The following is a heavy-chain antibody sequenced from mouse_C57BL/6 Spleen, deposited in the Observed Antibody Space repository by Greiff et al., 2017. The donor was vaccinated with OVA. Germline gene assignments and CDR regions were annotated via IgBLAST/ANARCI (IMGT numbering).Heavy chain of an antibody. CDR2: IRSKSNNYAT. J-gene: IGHJ4*01. CDR3: VRRSMGYYYAMDY. D-gene: IGHD2-10*02. V-gene: IGHV10-1*01. CDR1: GFSFNTYA. Sequence: EAGGGLVQPKGSLKLSCAASGFSFNTYAMNWVRQAPGKGLEWVARIRSKSNNYATYYADSVKDRFTISRDDSESMLYLQMNNLKTEDTAMYYCVRRSMGYYYAMDYWGQGTSVTVSS.